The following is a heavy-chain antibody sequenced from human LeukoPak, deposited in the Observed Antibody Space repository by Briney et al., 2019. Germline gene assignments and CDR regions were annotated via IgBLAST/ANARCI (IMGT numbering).Heavy chain of an antibody. CDR3: AIKGLLQPNGNAFDI. Sequence: GGSLRLSCAASGFTFTSYSMNWVRQAPGKGLEWVSTISGSGGSTYSADSVKGRFTISRDNSKNTLYLQMNSLGAEDTAVYYCAIKGLLQPNGNAFDIWGQGTMVTVSS. CDR2: ISGSGGST. D-gene: IGHD3-22*01. J-gene: IGHJ3*02. CDR1: GFTFTSYS. V-gene: IGHV3-23*01.